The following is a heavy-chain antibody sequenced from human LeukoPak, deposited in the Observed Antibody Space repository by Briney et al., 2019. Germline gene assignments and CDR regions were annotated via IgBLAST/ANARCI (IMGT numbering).Heavy chain of an antibody. CDR3: AKPQEADLWAPDY. CDR1: GFTFSSSW. V-gene: IGHV3-30*02. CDR2: IRYDGVNK. Sequence: PGGSLRLSCAASGFTFSSSWMHWVRQAPGKGLEWVAFIRYDGVNKYYADSVKGRFTISRDNSKNTLYLEMNSLIPEDTALYYCAKPQEADLWAPDYWGQGTLVTVSS. D-gene: IGHD3-3*01. J-gene: IGHJ4*02.